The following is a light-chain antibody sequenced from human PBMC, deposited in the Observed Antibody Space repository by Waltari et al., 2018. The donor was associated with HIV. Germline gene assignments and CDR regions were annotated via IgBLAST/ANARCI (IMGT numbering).Light chain of an antibody. Sequence: NFMLTQPHSVSESPGKTVTISCTRSSGNIAANYVQWFQQRPGSAPTTVLYEEYQRPSGVPDRFSGFLNRSSNSATLTISGLTTEDEADYYCQSYDSNNHWVFGGGTRLTVL. V-gene: IGLV6-57*03. J-gene: IGLJ3*02. CDR2: EEY. CDR1: SGNIAANY. CDR3: QSYDSNNHWV.